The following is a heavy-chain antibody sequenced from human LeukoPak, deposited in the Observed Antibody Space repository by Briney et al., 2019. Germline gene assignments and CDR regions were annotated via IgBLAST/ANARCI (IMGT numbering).Heavy chain of an antibody. CDR1: GITLNNYG. D-gene: IGHD3/OR15-3a*01. V-gene: IGHV3-23*01. CDR2: ISDRGGST. J-gene: IGHJ4*02. Sequence: GGSLRLSCAVSGITLNNYGMTWVSQAPGKGLEWVAGISDRGGSTKYADSVKGRFPISRDNPKNTLYLQMNSLRAEDTAVYFCAKRGVVIRVILVGFHKEAYYFESWGQGALVTVSS. CDR3: AKRGVVIRVILVGFHKEAYYFES.